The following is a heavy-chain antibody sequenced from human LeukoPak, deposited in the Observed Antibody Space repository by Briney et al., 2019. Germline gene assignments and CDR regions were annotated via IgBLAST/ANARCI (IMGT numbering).Heavy chain of an antibody. CDR2: INPSGGST. V-gene: IGHV1-46*01. J-gene: IGHJ4*02. D-gene: IGHD3-22*01. Sequence: ASVKVSCKASGYTFTSYYMHWVRQAPGQGLEWMGIINPSGGSTSYARKFQGRVTMTRDMSTSTVYMELSSLRSEDTAVYYCARDLRNYYDSSGYYYYGYWGQGTLVTVSS. CDR3: ARDLRNYYDSSGYYYYGY. CDR1: GYTFTSYY.